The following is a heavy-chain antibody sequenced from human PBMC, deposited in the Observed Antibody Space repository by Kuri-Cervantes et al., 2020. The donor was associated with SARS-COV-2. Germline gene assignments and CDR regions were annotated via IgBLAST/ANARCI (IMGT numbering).Heavy chain of an antibody. Sequence: ASVKVSCKASGYTFTSYGISWVRQAPGQGLEWMGWISAYNGNTNYAQKLQGRVTMTTDTSTSTAYMELRSLRSDDTAVYYCARSDFWSGYLYSSVDYWGQGTLVTVSS. CDR3: ARSDFWSGYLYSSVDY. CDR2: ISAYNGNT. D-gene: IGHD3-3*01. J-gene: IGHJ4*02. V-gene: IGHV1-18*01. CDR1: GYTFTSYG.